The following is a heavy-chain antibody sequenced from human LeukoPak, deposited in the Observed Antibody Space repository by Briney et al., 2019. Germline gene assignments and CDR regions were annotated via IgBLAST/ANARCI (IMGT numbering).Heavy chain of an antibody. CDR3: ARLLSRLPYDFWSGYLHAFDI. D-gene: IGHD3-3*01. J-gene: IGHJ3*02. Sequence: GESLQISCKGSGYSFTSYWIGWVRQMPGKGLEWMGIIYPGDSDTRYSPSFQGQVTIPANKSISTAYLQWSSLKASDTAMYYCARLLSRLPYDFWSGYLHAFDIWGQGTMVTVSS. CDR2: IYPGDSDT. V-gene: IGHV5-51*01. CDR1: GYSFTSYW.